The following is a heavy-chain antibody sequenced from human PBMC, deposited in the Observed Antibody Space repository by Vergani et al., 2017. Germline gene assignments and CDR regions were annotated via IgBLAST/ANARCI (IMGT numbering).Heavy chain of an antibody. CDR3: AREGDCTKGVCFTLFDV. Sequence: QAQLQQWGAGLLKPSETLSLTCAIYGGSFNDYWWTWIRQPPGKGLEWIGEIRHDGITHYSPSLKSRVTISIDTSTQQFSLNLRSVTAADTAVYYCAREGDCTKGVCFTLFDVWGQGALVTVSS. CDR2: IRHDGIT. V-gene: IGHV4-34*01. CDR1: GGSFNDYW. D-gene: IGHD2-8*01. J-gene: IGHJ4*02.